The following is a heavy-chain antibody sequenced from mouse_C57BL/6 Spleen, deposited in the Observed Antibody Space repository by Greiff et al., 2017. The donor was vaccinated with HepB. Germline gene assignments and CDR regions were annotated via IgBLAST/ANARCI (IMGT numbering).Heavy chain of an antibody. CDR3: ARRDDGYLYY. CDR1: GYTFTSYW. J-gene: IGHJ2*01. D-gene: IGHD2-3*01. Sequence: QVQLQQPGAELVKPGASVKLSCKASGYTFTSYWMQWVKQRPGQGLEWIGEIDPSDSYTNYNQKFKGKATLTGDTSSSTAYMQLSSLTSEDSAVYYCARRDDGYLYYWGQGTTLTVSS. CDR2: IDPSDSYT. V-gene: IGHV1-50*01.